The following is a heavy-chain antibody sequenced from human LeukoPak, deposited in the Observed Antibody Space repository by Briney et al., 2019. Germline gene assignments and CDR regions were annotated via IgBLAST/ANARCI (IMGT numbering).Heavy chain of an antibody. CDR1: GLTFSSYA. D-gene: IGHD6-19*01. CDR3: AKTTTGYSSGRYPGWPVDY. CDR2: IFGSGGSA. J-gene: IGHJ4*02. V-gene: IGHV3-23*01. Sequence: GGSLRLSCAASGLTFSSYAMYWVRQAPGKGLEWVSGIFGSGGSAHYADSVKGRFTISRDNSKNTVYLQMNSLRAEDTAVYYCAKTTTGYSSGRYPGWPVDYWGQGTLVTVSS.